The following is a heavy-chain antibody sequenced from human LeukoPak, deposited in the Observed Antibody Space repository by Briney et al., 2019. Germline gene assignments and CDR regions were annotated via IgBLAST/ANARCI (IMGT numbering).Heavy chain of an antibody. CDR1: GYIFTGYY. Sequence: ASVKVSCKASGYIFTGYYMHWVRQAPGQGLEWMGWINPNSGGTNYAQKFQGRVTMTWDTSISTAYMELSRLRSDDTAVYYCARVGYCSSTSCWDWFDPWGQGTLVTVSS. D-gene: IGHD2-2*01. V-gene: IGHV1-2*02. CDR2: INPNSGGT. J-gene: IGHJ5*02. CDR3: ARVGYCSSTSCWDWFDP.